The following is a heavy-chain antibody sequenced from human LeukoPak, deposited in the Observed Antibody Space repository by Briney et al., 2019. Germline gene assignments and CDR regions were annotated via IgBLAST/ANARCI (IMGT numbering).Heavy chain of an antibody. D-gene: IGHD5-12*01. CDR1: GGSISSYY. CDR3: ASRPISAPYSGDDKTHFDY. V-gene: IGHV4-59*08. Sequence: SETLSLTCTVSGGSISSYYWSWIRQPPGKGLEWIGYIYYSGSTNYNPSLKSRVTISVDTSKNQFSLKLSSVTAADTAVYYCASRPISAPYSGDDKTHFDYWGQGTLVTVSS. J-gene: IGHJ4*02. CDR2: IYYSGST.